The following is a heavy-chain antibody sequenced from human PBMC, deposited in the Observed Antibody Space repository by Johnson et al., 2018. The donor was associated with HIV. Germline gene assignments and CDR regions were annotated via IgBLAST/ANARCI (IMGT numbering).Heavy chain of an antibody. CDR2: IYSGGST. CDR1: GFTVSSNY. J-gene: IGHJ1*01. Sequence: VQLVESGGGLIQPGGSLRLSCAASGFTVSSNYMSWVRQAPGKGLEWVSVIYSGGSTYYADSVKGRFTISRDNSKNTLYLQMNSLRAEDTAVYYCASTEVLELGDNVRGLLGLRWAMWG. D-gene: IGHD3-10*02. V-gene: IGHV3-53*01. CDR3: ASTEVLELGDNVRGLLGLRWAM.